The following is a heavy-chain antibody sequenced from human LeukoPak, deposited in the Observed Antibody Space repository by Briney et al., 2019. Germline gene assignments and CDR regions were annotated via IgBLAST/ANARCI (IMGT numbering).Heavy chain of an antibody. CDR2: IYSGGST. V-gene: IGHV3-66*01. Sequence: GGSLRLSCAASGFTFSSNYMSWVRQAPGKGLEWVSVIYSGGSTYYADSVKGRFTISRDNSKNTLYLQMNSLRAEDTAVYYCAREIAYIDAFDIWGQGTMVTVSS. CDR1: GFTFSSNY. D-gene: IGHD2-21*01. J-gene: IGHJ3*02. CDR3: AREIAYIDAFDI.